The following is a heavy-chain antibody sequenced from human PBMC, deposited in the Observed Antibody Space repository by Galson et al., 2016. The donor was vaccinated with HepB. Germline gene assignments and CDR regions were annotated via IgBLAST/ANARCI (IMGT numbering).Heavy chain of an antibody. J-gene: IGHJ5*02. CDR3: ARRGYLYGSGSRNSWFAP. Sequence: IGNIYYSGSTYYNSSLKSRVTISVDTSKNQFSLKLTSVTAADTAVYYCARRGYLYGSGSRNSWFAPWGQGTLVTVSS. D-gene: IGHD3-10*01. V-gene: IGHV4-39*01. CDR2: IYYSGST.